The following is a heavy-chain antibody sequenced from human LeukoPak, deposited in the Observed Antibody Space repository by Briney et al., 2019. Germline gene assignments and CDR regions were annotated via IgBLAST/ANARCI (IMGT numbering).Heavy chain of an antibody. D-gene: IGHD3-10*02. Sequence: GGSLRLSCAASGFVFDTYAMNWVRQAPGKGLEWVSLISGSGVTTDYSDSVKGRFTISRDNSKNPLYLQMNTLRADDTAVYWCAKDLFGDWTALHVWGRGTVVTVSS. V-gene: IGHV3-23*01. CDR2: ISGSGVTT. CDR3: AKDLFGDWTALHV. CDR1: GFVFDTYA. J-gene: IGHJ3*01.